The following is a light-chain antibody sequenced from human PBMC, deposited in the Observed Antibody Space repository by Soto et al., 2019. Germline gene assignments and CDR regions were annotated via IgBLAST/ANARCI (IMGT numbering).Light chain of an antibody. CDR2: VAS. CDR1: QSVSSNY. Sequence: EIVLTQSPGTLSLSPGERATLSCRASQSVSSNYLAWYQQKPGQGPRLLIYVASSRATGIPDRFSGSGSGTDFTLSISRLEPEDFAVYYCQQYGSSPLFTFGPGTKVEIK. V-gene: IGKV3-20*01. J-gene: IGKJ3*01. CDR3: QQYGSSPLFT.